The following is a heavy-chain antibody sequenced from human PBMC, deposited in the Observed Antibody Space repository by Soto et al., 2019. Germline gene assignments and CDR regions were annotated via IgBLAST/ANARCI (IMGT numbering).Heavy chain of an antibody. J-gene: IGHJ4*02. CDR2: TRDKANSYTT. CDR3: ARPYGRGWASHYCDN. Sequence: EVQLVESGGDLVQPGGSLRLSCAASGFTFSDHYMDWVRQAPGKGLEWVGRTRDKANSYTTEYAASVKGRFTISIDDSNNSLYLQMNSLKTEDTAVYYCARPYGRGWASHYCDNWGQGTLVTVSS. V-gene: IGHV3-72*01. D-gene: IGHD6-19*01. CDR1: GFTFSDHY.